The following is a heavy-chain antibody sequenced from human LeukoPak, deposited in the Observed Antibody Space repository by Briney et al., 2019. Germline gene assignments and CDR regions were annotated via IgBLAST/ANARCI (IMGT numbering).Heavy chain of an antibody. J-gene: IGHJ6*02. CDR2: IRSKANNYAQ. D-gene: IGHD2-2*02. CDR3: TSLGDCSSTSCYKAYYYYGMDV. Sequence: AGSLRLSCAAYRFTFSGTAMHWVRQASGQGLEWVGRIRSKANNYAQAYAAAVKGRFTISRDDSKNTAYLQMNSLKTEDTAVYYCTSLGDCSSTSCYKAYYYYGMDVWGQGTTVTVSS. V-gene: IGHV3-73*01. CDR1: RFTFSGTA.